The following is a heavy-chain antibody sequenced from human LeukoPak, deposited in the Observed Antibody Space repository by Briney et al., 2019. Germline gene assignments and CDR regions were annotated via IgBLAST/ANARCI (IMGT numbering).Heavy chain of an antibody. V-gene: IGHV3-9*01. Sequence: GGSLRLSCAASGFTFDDYAMHWVRHAPGKGLEWVSGISWNSGSIGYAVSVKGRFTISRGNAKNSLYLQMNSLRAEDTALYYCAKDSGLYYYYGMDVWGQGTTVTVSS. J-gene: IGHJ6*02. CDR2: ISWNSGSI. CDR3: AKDSGLYYYYGMDV. CDR1: GFTFDDYA. D-gene: IGHD3-10*01.